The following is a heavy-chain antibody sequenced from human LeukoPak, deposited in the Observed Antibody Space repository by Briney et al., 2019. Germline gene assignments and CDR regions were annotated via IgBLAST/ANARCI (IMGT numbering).Heavy chain of an antibody. J-gene: IGHJ3*02. CDR3: ATTTYYYGSGRQAFDI. D-gene: IGHD3-10*01. V-gene: IGHV3-23*01. Sequence: GGSLRLSCAASGFTFSSYAMSWVRQAPGKGLEWVSAISGSGGSTYYADSVKGRFTISRDNSKSTLYLQMNSLRAEDTAVYYCATTTYYYGSGRQAFDIWGQGTMVTVSS. CDR2: ISGSGGST. CDR1: GFTFSSYA.